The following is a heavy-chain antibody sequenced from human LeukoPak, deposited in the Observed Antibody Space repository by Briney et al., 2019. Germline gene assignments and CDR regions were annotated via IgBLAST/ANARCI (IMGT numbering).Heavy chain of an antibody. CDR3: ARHGSYYPYNWFDP. Sequence: PSETLSLTCAVYGGSFSGYYWSWIRQPPGKGLEWIGEINHSGSTNYNPSLKSRVTISVDTSKNQFSLKLSSVTAADTAVYYCARHGSYYPYNWFDPWGQGTLVTVSS. J-gene: IGHJ5*02. CDR1: GGSFSGYY. CDR2: INHSGST. V-gene: IGHV4-34*01. D-gene: IGHD1-26*01.